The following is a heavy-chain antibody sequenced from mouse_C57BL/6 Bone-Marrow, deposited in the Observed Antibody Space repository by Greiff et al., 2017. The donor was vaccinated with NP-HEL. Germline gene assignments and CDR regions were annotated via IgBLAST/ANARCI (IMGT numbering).Heavy chain of an antibody. CDR1: GFTFSDYY. J-gene: IGHJ4*01. D-gene: IGHD2-5*01. CDR3: ARDSNYPYYAMDY. CDR2: INYDGSST. V-gene: IGHV5-16*01. Sequence: DVMLVESEGGLVQPGSSMKLSCTASGFTFSDYYMAWVRQVPEKGLEWVANINYDGSSTYYLDSLKSRFIISRDNAKNILYLQMSSLKSEDTATYYCARDSNYPYYAMDYWGQGTSVTVSS.